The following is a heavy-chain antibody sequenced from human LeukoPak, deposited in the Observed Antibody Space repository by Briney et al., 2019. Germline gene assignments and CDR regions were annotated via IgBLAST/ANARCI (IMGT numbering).Heavy chain of an antibody. J-gene: IGHJ5*02. Sequence: SQTHSLTCAISGDSVSSNSASWNWIRQSPSRGLEWLGRTYYTSKWNSDYAESVKSRITINPDTTKNQFSLHLNSVTPEDAAVYYCARDPDSSYEWGPFDPWGQGILVTVSS. V-gene: IGHV6-1*01. CDR2: TYYTSKWNS. CDR3: ARDPDSSYEWGPFDP. D-gene: IGHD1-26*01. CDR1: GDSVSSNSAS.